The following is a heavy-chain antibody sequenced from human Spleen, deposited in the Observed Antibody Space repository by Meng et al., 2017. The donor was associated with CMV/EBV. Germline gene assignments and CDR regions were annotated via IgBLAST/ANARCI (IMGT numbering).Heavy chain of an antibody. Sequence: CAASSFTFPDDDMAWVRQSPGRGLEWISSISAGDTTTIFYADSVRGRFTISRDNAKGSVYLQMSSLRADDTAVYYCARLVVYAAAFDFWGQGTLVTVSS. J-gene: IGHJ4*02. V-gene: IGHV3-11*04. D-gene: IGHD2-8*02. CDR1: SFTFPDDD. CDR3: ARLVVYAAAFDF. CDR2: ISAGDTTTI.